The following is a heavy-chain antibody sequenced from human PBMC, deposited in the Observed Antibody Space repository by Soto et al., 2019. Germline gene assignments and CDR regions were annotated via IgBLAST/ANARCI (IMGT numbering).Heavy chain of an antibody. Sequence: EVQLLESGGGLVQPGGSLRLSCAASGFTFSTYAMSWVRQAPVKGLEWVSAIRGSGDTTYYADSVKGRFTISRDNSKNKLYLQRNSLRAEDTAVYYGAKDGGGGFIAGIDYWGQGTLVTVSS. CDR3: AKDGGGGFIAGIDY. CDR1: GFTFSTYA. D-gene: IGHD3-16*01. CDR2: IRGSGDTT. V-gene: IGHV3-23*01. J-gene: IGHJ4*02.